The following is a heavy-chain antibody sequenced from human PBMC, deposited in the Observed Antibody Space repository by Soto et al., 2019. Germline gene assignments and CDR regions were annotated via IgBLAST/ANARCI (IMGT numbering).Heavy chain of an antibody. J-gene: IGHJ5*02. CDR2: MNPNSGNT. D-gene: IGHD6-6*01. CDR1: GCTFTSYD. CDR3: ARYSSSSVSNWFDP. V-gene: IGHV1-8*01. Sequence: GASVKVSCKASGCTFTSYDINCVRQATGQGLEWMGWMNPNSGNTGYAQKFQGRVTMTRNTSISTAYMELSSLRSEDTAVYYCARYSSSSVSNWFDPWGQGTLVTVSS.